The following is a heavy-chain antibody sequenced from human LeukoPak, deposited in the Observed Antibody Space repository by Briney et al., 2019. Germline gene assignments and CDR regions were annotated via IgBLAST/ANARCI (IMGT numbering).Heavy chain of an antibody. J-gene: IGHJ3*02. D-gene: IGHD2-15*01. CDR2: SAGSGGGVGT. Sequence: PGGSLRLSCVDSGFTSSSYGMRWVRQAPGKALEWVSSSAGSGGGVGTYHADSVKGRFTISRDDSKNTLFLHMNSLRVEDTAVYYCAKGTTGHCSGATCYPFDMWGQGTVVTVSS. V-gene: IGHV3-23*01. CDR3: AKGTTGHCSGATCYPFDM. CDR1: GFTSSSYG.